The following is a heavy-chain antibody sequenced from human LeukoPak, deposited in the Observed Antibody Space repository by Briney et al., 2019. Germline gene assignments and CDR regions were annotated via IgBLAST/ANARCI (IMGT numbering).Heavy chain of an antibody. Sequence: GASVKVSCKASGYTFTSYAMNWVRQAPGQGLEWMGWINTNTGNPTYAQGFTGRFVFSLDTSVSTAYLQTSSLKAEDTAVYYCARESVVVPAARAKGLHWGQGTLVTVSS. J-gene: IGHJ4*02. CDR2: INTNTGNP. D-gene: IGHD2-2*01. CDR1: GYTFTSYA. V-gene: IGHV7-4-1*02. CDR3: ARESVVVPAARAKGLH.